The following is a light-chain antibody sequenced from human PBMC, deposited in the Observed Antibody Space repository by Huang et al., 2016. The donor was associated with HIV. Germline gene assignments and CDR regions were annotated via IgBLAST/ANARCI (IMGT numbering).Light chain of an antibody. CDR3: QQANSFPLI. CDR2: ITS. CDR1: QDISQW. J-gene: IGKJ4*01. Sequence: DIQMTQSPSSVSASVGDSVTITCRASQDISQWLAWYQQKPGQAPKILIYITSKLQSGVPSRFSGSGSGTDFTLTISSLQPEDFATYYCQQANSFPLIFGGGTRVDIK. V-gene: IGKV1-12*01.